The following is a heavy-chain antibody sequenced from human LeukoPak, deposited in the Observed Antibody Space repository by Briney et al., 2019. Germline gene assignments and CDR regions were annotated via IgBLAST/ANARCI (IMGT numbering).Heavy chain of an antibody. J-gene: IGHJ3*02. D-gene: IGHD3-16*01. CDR2: IYYSGST. CDR3: ARDGAPEAFDI. V-gene: IGHV4-59*01. CDR1: GGSISSYY. Sequence: SETLSLTCTVSGGSISSYYWSWIRQPPGKGLEWIGYIYYSGSTNYNPSLKGRVTISVDTSKNQFSLKLSSVTAADTAVYYCARDGAPEAFDIWGQGTMVTVSS.